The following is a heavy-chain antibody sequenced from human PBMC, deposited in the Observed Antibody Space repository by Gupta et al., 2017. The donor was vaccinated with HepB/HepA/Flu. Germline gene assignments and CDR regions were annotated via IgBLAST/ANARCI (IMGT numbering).Heavy chain of an antibody. J-gene: IGHJ6*02. CDR1: GFTFEDSA. CDR3: AKVRRASWEYYYYGMDV. V-gene: IGHV3-43*02. Sequence: EVQLVESGGNVALPGDSLRLSCAASGFTFEDSAMHWVRQAPGKGLEWVSVISGDGSSAYYAASVQGRFTISRDNTKKSLYLQMTSLRAEDSALYYCAKVRRASWEYYYYGMDVWGQGTTVTVSS. CDR2: ISGDGSSA. D-gene: IGHD2/OR15-2a*01.